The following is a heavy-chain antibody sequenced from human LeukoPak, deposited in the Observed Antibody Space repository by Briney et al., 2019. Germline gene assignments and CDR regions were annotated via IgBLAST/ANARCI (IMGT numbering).Heavy chain of an antibody. D-gene: IGHD2-15*01. V-gene: IGHV3-20*04. J-gene: IGHJ4*02. Sequence: GGSLRLSCAASGFTFSDYYMSWVRQAPGKGLEWVSGINWNGGSTGYADSVKGRFTISRDNAKNSLYLQMNSLRAEDTALYYCARGYRSGGSCSYYFDYWGQGTLVTVSS. CDR3: ARGYRSGGSCSYYFDY. CDR2: INWNGGST. CDR1: GFTFSDYY.